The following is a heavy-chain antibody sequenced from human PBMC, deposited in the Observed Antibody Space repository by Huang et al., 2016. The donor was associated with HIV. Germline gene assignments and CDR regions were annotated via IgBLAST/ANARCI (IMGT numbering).Heavy chain of an antibody. J-gene: IGHJ5*02. CDR2: RSSSGGTI. D-gene: IGHD3-22*01. V-gene: IGHV3-11*04. CDR3: AREWGSSGSPFDP. CDR1: EFTVGDQY. Sequence: LLESGGGLVKPGGSLRLSCAASEFTVGDQYSSWLRQAPVKGVEWVSYRSSSGGTIQYADSVKGRFTVSRDIARNSVYLQMNRLRVEDTAVYYCAREWGSSGSPFDPWGQGTLVTVSS.